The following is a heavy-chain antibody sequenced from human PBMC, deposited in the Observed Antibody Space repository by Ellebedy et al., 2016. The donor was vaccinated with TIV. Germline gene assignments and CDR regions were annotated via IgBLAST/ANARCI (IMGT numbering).Heavy chain of an antibody. CDR3: ARRSGRGSGNYYRIDY. CDR2: IYPGDYDT. CDR1: GYAFDTYW. D-gene: IGHD3-10*01. Sequence: GESLKISCKGSGYAFDTYWIAWVRQMPGKGLERMGIIYPGDYDTGYNPSFQAQVTISADKSINTAFLEWSSLRASDTDMYYCARRSGRGSGNYYRIDYWGQGTLVTVSS. J-gene: IGHJ4*02. V-gene: IGHV5-51*01.